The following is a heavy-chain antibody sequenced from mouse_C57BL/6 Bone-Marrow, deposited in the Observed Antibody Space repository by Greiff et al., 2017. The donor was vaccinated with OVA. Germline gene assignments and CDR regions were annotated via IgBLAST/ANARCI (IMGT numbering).Heavy chain of an antibody. V-gene: IGHV1-53*01. J-gene: IGHJ2*01. Sequence: QVQLKQPGTELVKPGASVKLSCKASGYTFTSYWMHWVKQRPGQGLEWIGNINPSNGGTNYNEKFKSKATLTVDKSSSTAYMQLSSLTSEDSAVYYCARWGGVVATKYYFDYWGQGTTLTVSS. CDR2: INPSNGGT. D-gene: IGHD1-1*01. CDR1: GYTFTSYW. CDR3: ARWGGVVATKYYFDY.